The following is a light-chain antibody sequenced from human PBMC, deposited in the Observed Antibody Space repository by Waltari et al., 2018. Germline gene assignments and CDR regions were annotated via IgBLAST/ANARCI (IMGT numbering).Light chain of an antibody. V-gene: IGLV1-44*01. CDR2: FNN. Sequence: QSVLAQPPSASGTPGQGVTISCYGRGSNIGINSVNWYQQLPGTAPTLLIFFNNPRPSGVPDPFSGSKSGTSASLAISGLQSEDEADYYCATWDDSLNGVVFGGGTKVTVL. CDR3: ATWDDSLNGVV. J-gene: IGLJ3*02. CDR1: GSNIGINS.